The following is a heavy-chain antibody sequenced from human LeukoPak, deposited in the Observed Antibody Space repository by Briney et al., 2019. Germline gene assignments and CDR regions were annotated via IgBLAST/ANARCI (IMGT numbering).Heavy chain of an antibody. Sequence: GGSLRLSCAASGFTFSTYAMSWVRQAPGKGLEWVSVISGSGGSTYYADSVEGRFTISRDNSKNTLYLQMNSLRAEDTAVYYCAKRGYDRSGYYGYFDYWGQGTLVIVSS. J-gene: IGHJ4*02. D-gene: IGHD3-22*01. CDR1: GFTFSTYA. CDR3: AKRGYDRSGYYGYFDY. V-gene: IGHV3-23*01. CDR2: ISGSGGST.